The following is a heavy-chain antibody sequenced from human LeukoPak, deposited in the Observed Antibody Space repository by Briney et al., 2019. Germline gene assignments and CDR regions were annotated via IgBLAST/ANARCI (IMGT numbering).Heavy chain of an antibody. Sequence: SQTLSLTCTVSGGSISSGDYYWSWIRLPPGKGLEWIGYIYYSGSTYYNPSLKSRVTISVDTSKNQFSLKLSSVTAADTAVYFCARGPPTDYYDSSGFYYVFDYWGQGTLVTVSS. CDR1: GGSISSGDYY. D-gene: IGHD3-22*01. CDR2: IYYSGST. J-gene: IGHJ4*02. CDR3: ARGPPTDYYDSSGFYYVFDY. V-gene: IGHV4-30-4*01.